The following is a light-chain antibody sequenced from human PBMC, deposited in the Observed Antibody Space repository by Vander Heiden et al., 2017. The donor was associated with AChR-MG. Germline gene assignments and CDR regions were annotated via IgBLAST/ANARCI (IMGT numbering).Light chain of an antibody. Sequence: DIVMTQSPLSLPVTPGEPASISCRPSQSLLHSNGYNYLDWYLQKPGQSPQLLIYLASNRASGVPDRFSGSGSGTEDTLKISRRGAEDDGVDYCMRRLETRIYTFGQGTRLEIK. V-gene: IGKV2-28*01. J-gene: IGKJ2*01. CDR1: QSLLHSNGYNY. CDR3: MRRLETRIYT. CDR2: LAS.